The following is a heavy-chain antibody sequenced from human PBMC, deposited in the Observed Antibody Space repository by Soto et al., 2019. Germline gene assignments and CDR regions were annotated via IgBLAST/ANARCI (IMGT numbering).Heavy chain of an antibody. Sequence: SETLSLTCTVSGGSISSGDYYWSWIRQPPGKGLEWVGYIYYSGSTYYNPSLKSRVTISVDTSKNQFSLKLSSVTAADTAVYYCARAFDILTRYYFDYWGQGTLVTVSS. V-gene: IGHV4-30-4*01. CDR1: GGSISSGDYY. D-gene: IGHD3-9*01. J-gene: IGHJ4*02. CDR2: IYYSGST. CDR3: ARAFDILTRYYFDY.